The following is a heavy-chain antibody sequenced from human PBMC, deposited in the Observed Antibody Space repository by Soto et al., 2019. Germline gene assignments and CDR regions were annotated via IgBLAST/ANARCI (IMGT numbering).Heavy chain of an antibody. V-gene: IGHV3-7*01. CDR2: INHGGSEK. J-gene: IGHJ4*02. D-gene: IGHD5-12*01. CDR3: ARDRGYSGYDFDY. Sequence: GGSLRLSCAASGFTFSDYYMSWVRQAPGKGLEWVSNINHGGSEKYYVDSVKGRFTISRDNAKNSLYLQMNSLRAEDTAVYYCARDRGYSGYDFDYWGQGTLVTVSS. CDR1: GFTFSDYY.